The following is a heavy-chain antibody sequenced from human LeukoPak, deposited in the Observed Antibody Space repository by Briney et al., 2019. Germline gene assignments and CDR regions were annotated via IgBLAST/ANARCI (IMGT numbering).Heavy chain of an antibody. J-gene: IGHJ4*02. D-gene: IGHD3-10*01. V-gene: IGHV3-23*01. Sequence: GGSLRLSYAASGFTFSSYAMSWVRQAPGKGLEWVSAISGSGGSTYYADSVKGRFTISRDNSKNTLYLQMNGLRAEDTAVYYCAKSGRAYGSGSYYNDYWGQGTLVTVSS. CDR1: GFTFSSYA. CDR2: ISGSGGST. CDR3: AKSGRAYGSGSYYNDY.